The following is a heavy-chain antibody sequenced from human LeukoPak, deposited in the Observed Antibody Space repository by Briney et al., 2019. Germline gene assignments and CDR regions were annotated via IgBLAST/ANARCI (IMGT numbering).Heavy chain of an antibody. J-gene: IGHJ4*02. D-gene: IGHD3-10*01. Sequence: PSETLSLTCTVSGGSISSSYWSWIRQPPGKGLEWIGYIYYSGSANYNPSLKSRVTISVDTSKNQFSLKLSSVTAADTAVYYCARVGMVRGDYYFDYWGQGTLVTVSS. CDR1: GGSISSSY. V-gene: IGHV4-59*01. CDR3: ARVGMVRGDYYFDY. CDR2: IYYSGSA.